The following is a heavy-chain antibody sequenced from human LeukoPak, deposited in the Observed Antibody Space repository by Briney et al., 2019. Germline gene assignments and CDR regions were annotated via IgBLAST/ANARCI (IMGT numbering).Heavy chain of an antibody. D-gene: IGHD6-13*01. V-gene: IGHV1-24*01. CDR1: GYTLTELS. CDR3: ATFGIAAAKYWFDP. Sequence: ASVKVSCKVSGYTLTELSMHWVRQAPGKGLEWMEGFDPEDGETIYAQKFQGRVTMTEDTSTDTAYMELSSLRSEDTAVYYCATFGIAAAKYWFDPWGQGTLVTVSS. J-gene: IGHJ5*02. CDR2: FDPEDGET.